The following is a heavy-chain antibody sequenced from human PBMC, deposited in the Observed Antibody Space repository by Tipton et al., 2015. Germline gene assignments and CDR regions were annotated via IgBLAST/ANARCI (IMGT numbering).Heavy chain of an antibody. J-gene: IGHJ4*02. V-gene: IGHV4-59*01. D-gene: IGHD3-22*01. CDR2: IYYSGST. CDR1: GDSISSDY. CDR3: ARVLRFGNTGYYSDY. Sequence: TLSLTCSVSGDSISSDYWSWIRQRPGKGLEWIGYIYYSGSTNYNPSLKSRVTISGDTSRNQFSLQLSSVTAADTAVYYCARVLRFGNTGYYSDYWGQGTLVTVSS.